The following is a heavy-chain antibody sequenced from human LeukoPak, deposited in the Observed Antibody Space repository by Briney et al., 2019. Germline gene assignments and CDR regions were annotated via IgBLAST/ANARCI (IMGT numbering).Heavy chain of an antibody. V-gene: IGHV4-39*07. CDR3: ARRSRKVYCGSTSCHDAFDI. CDR2: IYYSGST. D-gene: IGHD2-2*01. Sequence: PSETLSLTCTVSGGSISSSSYYWGWIRQPPGKGLEWIGSIYYSGSTYYNPSLKSRVTISVDTSKNQFSLKLSSVTAADTAVYYCARRSRKVYCGSTSCHDAFDIWGQGTMVTVSS. J-gene: IGHJ3*02. CDR1: GGSISSSSYY.